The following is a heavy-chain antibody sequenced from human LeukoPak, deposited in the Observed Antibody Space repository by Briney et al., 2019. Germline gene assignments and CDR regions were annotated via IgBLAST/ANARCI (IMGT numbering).Heavy chain of an antibody. D-gene: IGHD3-3*01. V-gene: IGHV1-69*13. Sequence: ASVKVSCKASGGTFSGYAISWVRQAPGQGLEWMGGIIPIFGTANYAQKFQGRVTITADESTSTAYMELSSLRSEDTAVYYCASTIFGVVTQYWYFDYWGQGTLVTVSS. CDR3: ASTIFGVVTQYWYFDY. CDR2: IIPIFGTA. J-gene: IGHJ4*02. CDR1: GGTFSGYA.